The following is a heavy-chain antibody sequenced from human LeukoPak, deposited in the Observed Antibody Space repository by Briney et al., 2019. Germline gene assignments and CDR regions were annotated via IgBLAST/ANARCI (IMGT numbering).Heavy chain of an antibody. Sequence: GRSLRLSCAASGFTFSSYGMHWVRQAPGKGLEWVAVISYDGSNKYYADSVKGRFTISRDNSKNTLYLQMSSLRAEDTALYYCAKGNRFGPSYYFDNWGQGTQVTVSS. CDR2: ISYDGSNK. CDR3: AKGNRFGPSYYFDN. D-gene: IGHD3-16*01. CDR1: GFTFSSYG. J-gene: IGHJ4*02. V-gene: IGHV3-30*18.